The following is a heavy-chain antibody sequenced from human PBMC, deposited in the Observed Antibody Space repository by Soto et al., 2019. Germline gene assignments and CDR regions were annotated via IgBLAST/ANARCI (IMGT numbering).Heavy chain of an antibody. D-gene: IGHD6-19*01. CDR1: GYTFTTYD. Sequence: QVQLVQSGAEVEKPGASVKVSCKASGYTFTTYDFNWVRQAPGHGLEWMGWMNPDTGNTGYAQKFQGRVTMTRDTSISPAFMALSGLTAEDTAVYYCARALGYSSTSRLDLWGQGTLVPVSS. CDR2: MNPDTGNT. J-gene: IGHJ4*02. CDR3: ARALGYSSTSRLDL. V-gene: IGHV1-8*01.